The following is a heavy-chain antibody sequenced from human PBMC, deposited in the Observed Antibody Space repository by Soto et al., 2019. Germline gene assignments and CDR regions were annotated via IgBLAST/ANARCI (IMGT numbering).Heavy chain of an antibody. Sequence: GGSLRLSCAASGFTFSSYAMSWVRQAPGKGLEWVSAISGSGGSTYYADSVKGRFTISRDNTKSSLFLQMNSLGVEDTAVYYCARGGGGGLFEHWGQGVLVTVSS. J-gene: IGHJ4*02. CDR1: GFTFSSYA. CDR2: ISGSGGST. CDR3: ARGGGGGLFEH. D-gene: IGHD2-21*01. V-gene: IGHV3-23*01.